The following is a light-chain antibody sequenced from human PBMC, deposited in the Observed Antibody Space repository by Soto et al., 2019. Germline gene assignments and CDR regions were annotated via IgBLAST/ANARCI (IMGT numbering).Light chain of an antibody. Sequence: DIQMTQSPSSLSASVGDRVTITCRASEGIGNDLGWYQQKPGKAPKRLIFAASSLQSGVPSRFSGSGSGTDFTLTISSLQPEDFATYYCLQYRNSPITFGQGTRLEIK. CDR3: LQYRNSPIT. CDR1: EGIGND. J-gene: IGKJ5*01. V-gene: IGKV1-17*01. CDR2: AAS.